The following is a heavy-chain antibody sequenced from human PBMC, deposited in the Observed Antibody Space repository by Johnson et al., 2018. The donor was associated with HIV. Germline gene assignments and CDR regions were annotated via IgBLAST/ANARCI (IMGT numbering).Heavy chain of an antibody. V-gene: IGHV3-53*01. CDR3: AKAQQLVPGGDAFDV. CDR1: GFTVSSNY. CDR2: IYSGGST. Sequence: VQLVESGGGLIQPGGSLRLSCAASGFTVSSNYMSWVRQAPGKGLEWVSVIYSGGSTSYAASVKGRFTISRDNSKKTVYLEMKSLREEDTAVYYCAKAQQLVPGGDAFDVWGQGTLVTVSS. J-gene: IGHJ3*01. D-gene: IGHD6-6*01.